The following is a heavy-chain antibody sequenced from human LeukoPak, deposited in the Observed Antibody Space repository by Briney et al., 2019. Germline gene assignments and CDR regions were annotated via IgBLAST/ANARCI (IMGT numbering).Heavy chain of an antibody. CDR2: IIPIFGTA. CDR1: GGTFSSYA. Sequence: SVQVSCKASGGTFSSYAISWVRQAPGQGLEWMGGIIPIFGTANYAQKFQGRVTITADESTSTAYMELSSLRSEDTAVYYCARPRGYYYDSSGYYFPFDYWGQGTLAPVSS. CDR3: ARPRGYYYDSSGYYFPFDY. V-gene: IGHV1-69*01. D-gene: IGHD3-22*01. J-gene: IGHJ4*02.